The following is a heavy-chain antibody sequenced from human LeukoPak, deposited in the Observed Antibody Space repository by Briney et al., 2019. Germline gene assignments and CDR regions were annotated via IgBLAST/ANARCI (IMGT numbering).Heavy chain of an antibody. J-gene: IGHJ4*02. CDR1: GYTFTTYE. CDR2: MNPNSGNT. CDR3: ARGASRSFDY. Sequence: GASVKVSCKASGYTFTTYEIHWVRQATGQGLEWMGWMNPNSGNTGYARKFQGRVTMTRSTSINTAYMELSSLRSEDTAVYYCARGASRSFDYWGQGTLVTVSS. V-gene: IGHV1-8*02.